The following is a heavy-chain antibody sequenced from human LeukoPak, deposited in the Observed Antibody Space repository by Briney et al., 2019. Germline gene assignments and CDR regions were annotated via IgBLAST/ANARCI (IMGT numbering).Heavy chain of an antibody. CDR2: INPYSGDT. CDR1: GYTFTGYH. D-gene: IGHD6-13*01. CDR3: ARDQGSLTRSWYTGY. V-gene: IGHV1-2*06. Sequence: ASVKVSCKASGYTFTGYHIHWVRQAPGQGLEWMGRINPYSGDTNFAQKFQGRVTMTRDTSITTAYMDLSSLTPDDTAVYFCARDQGSLTRSWYTGYWGQGTQVTISS. J-gene: IGHJ4*02.